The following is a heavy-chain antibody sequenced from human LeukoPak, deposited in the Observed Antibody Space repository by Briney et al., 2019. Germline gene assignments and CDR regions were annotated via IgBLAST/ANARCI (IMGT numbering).Heavy chain of an antibody. CDR2: ISWNSGSI. CDR1: GFTFEDYA. D-gene: IGHD6-19*01. J-gene: IGHJ4*02. V-gene: IGHV3-9*01. Sequence: GRSLRLACAASGFTFEDYAMHWVRHAPGKGLEWVSGISWNSGSIGYADSVKGRFTISRDNAKNSLYLQMNSLRAEDTALYYCAKAGRQWLVLSYWGQGTLVTGSS. CDR3: AKAGRQWLVLSY.